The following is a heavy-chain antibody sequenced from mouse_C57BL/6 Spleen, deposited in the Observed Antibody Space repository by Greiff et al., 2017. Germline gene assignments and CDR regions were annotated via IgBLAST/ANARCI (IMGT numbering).Heavy chain of an antibody. CDR3: AREITTVVAQYFDV. CDR1: GFTFSSYA. D-gene: IGHD1-1*01. CDR2: ISDGGSYT. J-gene: IGHJ1*03. V-gene: IGHV5-4*01. Sequence: EVMLVESGGGLVKPGGSLKLSCAASGFTFSSYAMSWVRQTPEKRLEWVATISDGGSYTYYPDNVKGRFTISRDNAKNNLYLQMSHLKSEDTAMYYCAREITTVVAQYFDVWGTGTTVTVSS.